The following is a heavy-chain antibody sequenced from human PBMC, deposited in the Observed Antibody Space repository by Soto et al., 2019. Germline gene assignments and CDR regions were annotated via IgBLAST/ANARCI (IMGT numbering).Heavy chain of an antibody. J-gene: IGHJ4*02. CDR2: IYYSGST. D-gene: IGHD3-10*01. CDR1: GGSISSSSYY. V-gene: IGHV4-39*01. Sequence: QLQLQESGPGLVKPSETLSLTCTVSGGSISSSSYYWGWIRQPPGKGLEWIGSIYYSGSTYYNPSLKSRVTISVDTSKNQFSLKLSSVTAADTAVYYCARLAPPWFGESPNYYFDYWGQGTLVTVSS. CDR3: ARLAPPWFGESPNYYFDY.